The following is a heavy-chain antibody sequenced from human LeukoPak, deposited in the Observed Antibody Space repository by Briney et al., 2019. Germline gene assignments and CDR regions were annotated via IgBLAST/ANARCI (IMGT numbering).Heavy chain of an antibody. CDR3: ARHVVGPGYSSVSNLDY. Sequence: SETLSLTCAVYGGSFSGYYWSWIRQPPGKGLEWIGEINHSGSTNYNPSLKSRVTISVDTSKNQFSLKLSSVTAADTAVYYCARHVVGPGYSSVSNLDYWGQGTLVTVSS. J-gene: IGHJ4*02. V-gene: IGHV4-34*01. CDR2: INHSGST. CDR1: GGSFSGYY. D-gene: IGHD2-21*01.